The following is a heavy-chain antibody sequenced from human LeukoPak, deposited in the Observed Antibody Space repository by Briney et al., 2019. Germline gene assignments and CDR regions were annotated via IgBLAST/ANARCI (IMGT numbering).Heavy chain of an antibody. CDR3: ARAPTMIVGWFDP. CDR1: GGAFSSYA. D-gene: IGHD3-22*01. V-gene: IGHV1-69*04. J-gene: IGHJ5*02. CDR2: IIPIFGIA. Sequence: GASVKVSCKASGGAFSSYAISWVRQAPGQGLEWMGRIIPIFGIANYAQKFQGRVTITADKSTSTAYMELSSLGSEDTAVYYCARAPTMIVGWFDPWGQGTLVTVSS.